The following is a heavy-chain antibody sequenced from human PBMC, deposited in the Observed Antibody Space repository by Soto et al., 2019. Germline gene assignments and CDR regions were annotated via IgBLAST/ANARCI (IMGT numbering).Heavy chain of an antibody. D-gene: IGHD1-26*01. V-gene: IGHV3-23*01. Sequence: ELQLLESGGGLVQPGGSLRLSCAASGFTFGSYAMTWVRQAPGKGPEWVSTLSGSATATYYADSVKGRFTISRDNSRNTLHLQMNSLRVEDTAIYYCAKESGSYPEYNWLDLWGQGTLVTVSS. CDR3: AKESGSYPEYNWLDL. J-gene: IGHJ5*02. CDR2: LSGSATAT. CDR1: GFTFGSYA.